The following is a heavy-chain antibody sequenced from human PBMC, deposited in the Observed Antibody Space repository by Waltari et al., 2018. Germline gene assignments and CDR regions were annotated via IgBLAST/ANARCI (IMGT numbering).Heavy chain of an antibody. CDR2: SVGNGYT. J-gene: IGHJ4*02. V-gene: IGHV3-23*01. CDR1: GFAFDPFA. CDR3: AKNPDFDFYSRRGSTFHY. Sequence: LESGGGLVQPGGSLRLSCISSGFAFDPFAMSWVRRGPGKGLVWVATSVGNGYTNYRESLRGRFGIFRDNSRNTVFLQMDSLRGEDTAVYYCAKNPDFDFYSRRGSTFHYWGQGALVSVAS. D-gene: IGHD3-9*01.